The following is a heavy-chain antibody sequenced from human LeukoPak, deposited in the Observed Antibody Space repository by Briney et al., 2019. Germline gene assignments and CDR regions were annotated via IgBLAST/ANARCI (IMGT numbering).Heavy chain of an antibody. CDR3: ATGKSYSSSWYRCDY. CDR1: GYTFTDYY. Sequence: ASVKISCKASGYTFTDYYMHWVQQAPGKGLEWMGRVDPEDGGTIYAEKFQGRVTITADTSTDTAYVELSSLRSEDTAVYYCATGKSYSSSWYRCDYWGQGTLVTVSS. D-gene: IGHD6-13*01. J-gene: IGHJ4*02. V-gene: IGHV1-69-2*01. CDR2: VDPEDGGT.